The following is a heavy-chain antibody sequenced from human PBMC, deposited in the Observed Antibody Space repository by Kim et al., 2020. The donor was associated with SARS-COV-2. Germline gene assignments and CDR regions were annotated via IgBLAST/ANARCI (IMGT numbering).Heavy chain of an antibody. D-gene: IGHD5-12*01. Sequence: SETLSLTCTVSGGSISSSSYYWGWIRQPPGKGLEWIGSIYYSGSTYYNPSLKSRVTISVDTSKNQFSLKLSSVTAADTAVYYCAILRGYSGYSFDPLGQ. CDR1: GGSISSSSYY. CDR3: AILRGYSGYSFDP. CDR2: IYYSGST. V-gene: IGHV4-39*01. J-gene: IGHJ5*02.